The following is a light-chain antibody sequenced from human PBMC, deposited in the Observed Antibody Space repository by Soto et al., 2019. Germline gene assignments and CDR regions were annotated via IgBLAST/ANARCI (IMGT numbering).Light chain of an antibody. CDR3: QQYGSSPRT. Sequence: ESVLTQSTGTLSLSPGERATLSCRASQSVTSFLAWYQQKPGQAPGLLIYSASSRATGIPDRFSGSASGTDFTLTISRLEPEDFAVYFCQQYGSSPRTFGQGTKVDI. CDR1: QSVTSF. CDR2: SAS. V-gene: IGKV3-20*01. J-gene: IGKJ1*01.